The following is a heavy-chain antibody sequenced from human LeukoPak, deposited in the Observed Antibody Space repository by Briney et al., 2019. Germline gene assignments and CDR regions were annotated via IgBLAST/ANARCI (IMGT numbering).Heavy chain of an antibody. CDR2: ISFSVNTK. CDR1: GFSFTTHA. CDR3: ARDRWAAAGTFDY. V-gene: IGHV3-48*04. D-gene: IGHD6-13*01. J-gene: IGHJ4*02. Sequence: GGSLRLSCVASGFSFTTHAMGWVRQAPGKGLEWVSYISFSVNTKYYGDSVKGRFTISRDNAKNSLYLHMDSLRAEDTAVYYCARDRWAAAGTFDYWGQGTLVTVSS.